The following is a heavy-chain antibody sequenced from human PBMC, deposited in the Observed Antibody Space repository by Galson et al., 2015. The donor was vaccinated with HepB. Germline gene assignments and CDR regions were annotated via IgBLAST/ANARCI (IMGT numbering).Heavy chain of an antibody. J-gene: IGHJ4*02. Sequence: LRLSCAASRFNFSSSGMHWVRQAPGKGLEWVAVIWYDGSNKYYADSVKGRFTISRDNSKNTLYLQMNSLRDEDTAVYYCARDQFPGVAGTNYFDYWGQGTLVTVSS. CDR2: IWYDGSNK. CDR3: ARDQFPGVAGTNYFDY. D-gene: IGHD6-19*01. CDR1: RFNFSSSG. V-gene: IGHV3-33*01.